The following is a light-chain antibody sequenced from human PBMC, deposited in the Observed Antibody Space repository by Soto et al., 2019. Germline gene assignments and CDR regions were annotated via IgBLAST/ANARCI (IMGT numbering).Light chain of an antibody. J-gene: IGKJ5*01. CDR1: QSVSSN. V-gene: IGKV3-15*01. Sequence: EIVLTQSPATLSVSPGERATLSCRASQSVSSNLAWYQQKPGQAPRLLIHRASTRATGIPARFSGSASGTEFTLTISSLQSEDFAVYYCQHYNNWPPITFCQGTRREIK. CDR3: QHYNNWPPIT. CDR2: RAS.